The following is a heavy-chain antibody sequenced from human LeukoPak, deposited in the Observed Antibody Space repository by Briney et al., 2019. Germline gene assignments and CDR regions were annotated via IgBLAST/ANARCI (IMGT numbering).Heavy chain of an antibody. V-gene: IGHV3-15*01. Sequence: GGSLRLSCAASGFTFSNAWMSWVRQAPGKGLELDGRIKSKTDGGTTDYAAPVKGRFTISRDDSKNTLYLQMNSLKTEDTAVYYCTTVKYSGSRRVFDYWGQGTLVTVSS. J-gene: IGHJ4*02. CDR3: TTVKYSGSRRVFDY. CDR1: GFTFSNAW. D-gene: IGHD1-26*01. CDR2: IKSKTDGGTT.